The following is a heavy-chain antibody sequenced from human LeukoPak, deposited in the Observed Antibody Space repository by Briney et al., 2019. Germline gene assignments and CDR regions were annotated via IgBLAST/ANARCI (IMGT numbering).Heavy chain of an antibody. CDR1: GFTFSSYW. CDR2: IKQDGSEK. D-gene: IGHD3-22*01. V-gene: IGHV3-7*01. CDR3: ARATYYYDSSDYYPLGY. J-gene: IGHJ4*02. Sequence: GGSLRLSCAASGFTFSSYWMSWVRQAPGKGLEWVANIKQDGSEKYCVDSVKGRFTISGDNAKNSLYLQMNSLRAEDTAVYYCARATYYYDSSDYYPLGYWGQGTLVTVSS.